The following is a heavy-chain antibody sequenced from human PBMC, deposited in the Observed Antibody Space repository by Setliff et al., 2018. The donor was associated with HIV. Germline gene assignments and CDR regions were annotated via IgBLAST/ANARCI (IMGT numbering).Heavy chain of an antibody. V-gene: IGHV1-8*02. CDR3: ARSDDSSGYYRVVDAFDI. CDR1: GDTFTTYD. J-gene: IGHJ3*02. D-gene: IGHD3-22*01. Sequence: ASVKVSCKASGDTFTTYDINWVRQATGQGPEWIGWMNTNSGNTGYAQKFQVRVTMTRNTSISTAYMELSSLRSDDTAVYYCARSDDSSGYYRVVDAFDIWGQGTMVTVS. CDR2: MNTNSGNT.